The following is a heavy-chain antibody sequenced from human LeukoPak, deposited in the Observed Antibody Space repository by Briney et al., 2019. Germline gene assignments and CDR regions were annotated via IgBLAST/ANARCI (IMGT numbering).Heavy chain of an antibody. D-gene: IGHD1-26*01. Sequence: PGRSLRLSCAASGFTFSNYALHWVRQAPGKGLEWAAVISNDGINKYYADSVKGRFSISRDNSRNTLYLQMNSLRGEDTAVYYCARADVIVGATFPFDYWGQGTLVTVSS. CDR1: GFTFSNYA. V-gene: IGHV3-30-3*01. CDR3: ARADVIVGATFPFDY. CDR2: ISNDGINK. J-gene: IGHJ4*02.